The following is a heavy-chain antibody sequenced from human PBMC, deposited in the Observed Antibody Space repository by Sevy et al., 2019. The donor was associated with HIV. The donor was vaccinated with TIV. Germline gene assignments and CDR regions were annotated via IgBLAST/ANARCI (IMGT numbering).Heavy chain of an antibody. J-gene: IGHJ3*02. V-gene: IGHV3-23*01. D-gene: IGHD1-26*01. CDR1: GLTFSSYA. CDR2: LSGSGGST. CDR3: AKDRVWELGDAFDI. Sequence: GGSLRLSCVASGLTFSSYAMNWVRQAPGKGLEWVSGLSGSGGSTKYADSVKGRFTFSRDNSKNTLYLQMNSLRAEDTAVYYCAKDRVWELGDAFDIWGQGTMVTVSS.